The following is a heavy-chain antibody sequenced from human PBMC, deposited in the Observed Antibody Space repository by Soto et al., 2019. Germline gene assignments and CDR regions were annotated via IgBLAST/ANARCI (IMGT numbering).Heavy chain of an antibody. D-gene: IGHD6-19*01. J-gene: IGHJ4*02. Sequence: EVQLLESGGGLVQPGGSLRLFCAASGFTFSNYAMTWVRQTPGKGLDWVSTLTGDSRTFYVDTVKGRFTISRDNSKSTLYLQMNSLGAEDTAVYYCARADKFNFRSSGWAILFSYLGQRSLVTVSA. CDR2: LTGDSRT. CDR1: GFTFSNYA. CDR3: ARADKFNFRSSGWAILFSY. V-gene: IGHV3-23*01.